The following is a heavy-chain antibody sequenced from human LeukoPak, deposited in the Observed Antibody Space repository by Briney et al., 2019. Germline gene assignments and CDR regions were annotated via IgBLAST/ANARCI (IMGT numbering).Heavy chain of an antibody. Sequence: SETLSLTCAVYGGSFSGYYWSWIRQPPGKGLEWIGEINHSGSTNYNPSLKSRVTISVDTSKNQFSLKLSSVTAADTAVYYCASNDVDTSINDAFDIWGQGTMVTVSS. CDR2: INHSGST. J-gene: IGHJ3*02. D-gene: IGHD5-18*01. V-gene: IGHV4-34*01. CDR1: GGSFSGYY. CDR3: ASNDVDTSINDAFDI.